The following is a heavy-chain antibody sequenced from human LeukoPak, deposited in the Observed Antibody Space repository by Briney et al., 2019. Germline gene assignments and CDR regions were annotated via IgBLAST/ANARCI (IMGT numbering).Heavy chain of an antibody. CDR1: GFTFSSYG. V-gene: IGHV3-33*01. D-gene: IGHD6-13*01. Sequence: GRSLRLSCAASGFTFSSYGMHWVRQAPGKGLEWVAVIWYDGSNKYYADSVKGRFTISRDNSKNTLYLQMNSLRAEDTAVYYCARDSGGIAAAVPYNWSDPWGQGTLVTVSS. CDR2: IWYDGSNK. CDR3: ARDSGGIAAAVPYNWSDP. J-gene: IGHJ5*02.